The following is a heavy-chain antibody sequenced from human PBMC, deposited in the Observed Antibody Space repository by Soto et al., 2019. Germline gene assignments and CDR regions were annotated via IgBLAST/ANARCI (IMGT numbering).Heavy chain of an antibody. CDR1: GSSISRYY. V-gene: IGHV4-59*12. D-gene: IGHD3-22*01. CDR3: ARLFNYYDSSGYAEYYFDY. J-gene: IGHJ4*02. CDR2: IYYSGST. Sequence: SETLSLTCTVSGSSISRYYSSWIRPPPRKGLEWIGYIYYSGSTYSNPSLKSRATISVDTSKNQFSLKLNSVTAADTAVYYCARLFNYYDSSGYAEYYFDYWGQGTLVTVSS.